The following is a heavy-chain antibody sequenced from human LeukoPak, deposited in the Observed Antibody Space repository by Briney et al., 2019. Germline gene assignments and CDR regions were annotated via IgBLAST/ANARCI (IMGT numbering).Heavy chain of an antibody. V-gene: IGHV1-69*13. CDR2: IIPIFGTA. CDR1: GGTFSSYA. CDR3: ARAFAMSGLGNYYYYMDV. Sequence: GASVKVSCKASGGTFSSYAISWVRQAPGQGLEWMGGIIPIFGTANYAQKFQGRVTITADESTSTAYMELSSLRSEDTAVYYCARAFAMSGLGNYYYYMDVWGKGTTVTVSS. D-gene: IGHD7-27*01. J-gene: IGHJ6*03.